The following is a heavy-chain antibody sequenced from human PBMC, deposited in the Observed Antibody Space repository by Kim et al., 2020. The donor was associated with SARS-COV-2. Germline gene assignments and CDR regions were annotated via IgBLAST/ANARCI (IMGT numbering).Heavy chain of an antibody. Sequence: GGSLRLSCAASGFTFSNNYMNWVRQAPGKGLEWIANISGSGGPIFYADSVKGRFTISRDNAKRSLYLQMNNLRDEDTAVYFCARGRSGVYFDHWGQGILVTVSS. CDR2: ISGSGGPI. J-gene: IGHJ4*02. D-gene: IGHD3-3*01. CDR3: ARGRSGVYFDH. V-gene: IGHV3-48*02. CDR1: GFTFSNNY.